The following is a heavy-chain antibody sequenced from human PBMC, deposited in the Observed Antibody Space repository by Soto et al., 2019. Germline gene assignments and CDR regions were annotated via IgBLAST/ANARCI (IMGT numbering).Heavy chain of an antibody. CDR2: IKSKTDGGTT. CDR1: GFTFSNAW. Sequence: PGGSLRLSCAASGFTFSNAWMNWVRQAPGKGLEWVGRIKSKTDGGTTDYAAPVKGRFTISRDDSKNTLYLQMNSLKTEDTAVYYCTTDPIYDSSGLIDYWGQGTLVTVSS. CDR3: TTDPIYDSSGLIDY. V-gene: IGHV3-15*07. D-gene: IGHD3-22*01. J-gene: IGHJ4*02.